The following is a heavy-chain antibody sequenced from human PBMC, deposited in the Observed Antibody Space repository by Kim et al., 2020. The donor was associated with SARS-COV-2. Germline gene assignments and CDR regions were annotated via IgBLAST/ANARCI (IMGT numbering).Heavy chain of an antibody. CDR2: ISGSGGTT. V-gene: IGHV3-23*01. Sequence: GGSLRLSCAAFGFTFSGYAMSWVRQAPGKGLEWVSVISGSGGTTYYADSVKGRFTLSRDNSKNTLYLQMNSLRAEDTAVYYCAKYAGQCLDYWGQGTLVTVSS. CDR3: AKYAGQCLDY. D-gene: IGHD2-2*01. CDR1: GFTFSGYA. J-gene: IGHJ4*02.